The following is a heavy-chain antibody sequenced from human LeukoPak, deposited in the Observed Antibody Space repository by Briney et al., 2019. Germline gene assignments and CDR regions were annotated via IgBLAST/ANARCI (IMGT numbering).Heavy chain of an antibody. D-gene: IGHD4-11*01. CDR1: GDPTSSHSDY. CDR2: VYHNGNI. Sequence: SETLSLTCTVSGDPTSSHSDYKWTWIRQPPGKGLEWIGYVYHNGNINYNPFLGSRLTISVDTSKNQFSLRLTSVTAADTAVYFCAREYSAFDHWGHGTLVTVSS. CDR3: AREYSAFDH. V-gene: IGHV4-61*08. J-gene: IGHJ4*01.